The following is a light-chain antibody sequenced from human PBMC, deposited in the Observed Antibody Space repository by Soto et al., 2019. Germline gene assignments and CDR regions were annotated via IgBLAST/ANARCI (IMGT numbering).Light chain of an antibody. Sequence: QSALTQPASVSGSPGQSITISCNATSSDNGHYNFVSWYQQHPGNATKLLIYEVSYRPSRVSNRFSGSKSGNTASLTISGLQADDEADYYCSSYTSTNTVIFGGGTKLTVL. CDR2: EVS. V-gene: IGLV2-14*01. CDR1: SSDNGHYNF. CDR3: SSYTSTNTVI. J-gene: IGLJ2*01.